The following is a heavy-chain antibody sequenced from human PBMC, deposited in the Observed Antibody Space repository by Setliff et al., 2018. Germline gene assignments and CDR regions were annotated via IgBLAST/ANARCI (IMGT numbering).Heavy chain of an antibody. CDR3: ARDNTILGATDH. V-gene: IGHV4-61*02. Sequence: PSETLSLTCAVSGGSLNSGSYYWSWIRQSTERGLEWLGRLHTSGSTTYNPALNSRVAISVDTSTNQFSLRLTSLTAADTAVYFCARDNTILGATDHWGQGTLVTVSS. D-gene: IGHD1-26*01. J-gene: IGHJ5*02. CDR2: LHTSGST. CDR1: GGSLNSGSYY.